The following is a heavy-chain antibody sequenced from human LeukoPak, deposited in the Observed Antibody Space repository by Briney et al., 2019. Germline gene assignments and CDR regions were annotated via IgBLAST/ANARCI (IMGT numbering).Heavy chain of an antibody. CDR3: VRDQSSFGSGGYGLGV. J-gene: IGHJ6*02. V-gene: IGHV3-74*01. Sequence: GGSLRLSCAASGFTFSTYWMHWVRQVPGTGLVWVSRIKSDGSSTSYADSVKGRFTISRDNAKNTLYLQMNSLRAEDTAIYYCVRDQSSFGSGGYGLGVWAKGPRSPSP. D-gene: IGHD3-10*01. CDR2: IKSDGSST. CDR1: GFTFSTYW.